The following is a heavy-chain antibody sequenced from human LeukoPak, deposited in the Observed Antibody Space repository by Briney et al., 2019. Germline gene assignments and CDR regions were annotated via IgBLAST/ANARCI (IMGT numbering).Heavy chain of an antibody. CDR3: ARHVSGIYGSRGDLDH. V-gene: IGHV4-59*08. J-gene: IGHJ4*02. Sequence: SEPLSLTCSVSGGTISNFYWSWIRQPPGKGLEWIGYIHSNGGTNYNPSLKNRVTMSVDTSENQFSLKLNSVTAADTAVYYCARHVSGIYGSRGDLDHWGQGTLVTVSS. CDR1: GGTISNFY. CDR2: IHSNGGT. D-gene: IGHD3-10*01.